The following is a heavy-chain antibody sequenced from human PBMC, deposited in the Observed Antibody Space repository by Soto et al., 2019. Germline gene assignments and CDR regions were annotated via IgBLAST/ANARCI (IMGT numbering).Heavy chain of an antibody. CDR3: AREFRDYGAHLFDY. D-gene: IGHD4-17*01. Sequence: SETLSLTCTVSGGSISSYYWSWIRQPPGKGLEWIGYIYYSGSTNYNPSLKSRVTISVDTSKNQFSLKLSSVTAADTAVYYCAREFRDYGAHLFDYWGQGTLVTVSS. CDR1: GGSISSYY. J-gene: IGHJ4*02. CDR2: IYYSGST. V-gene: IGHV4-59*01.